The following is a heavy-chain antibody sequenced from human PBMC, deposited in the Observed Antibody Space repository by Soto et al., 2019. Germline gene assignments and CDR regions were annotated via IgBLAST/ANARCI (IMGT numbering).Heavy chain of an antibody. CDR3: ARGAAIVRNYYYGMDV. J-gene: IGHJ6*02. CDR2: IIPIFGTA. D-gene: IGHD1-26*01. V-gene: IGHV1-69*13. Sequence: GASVKVSCKAPGGTFSSYAISWVRQAPGQGLEWMGGIIPIFGTANYAQKFQGRVTITADESTSTAYMELSSLRSEDTAVYYCARGAAIVRNYYYGMDVWGPGTTVTVSS. CDR1: GGTFSSYA.